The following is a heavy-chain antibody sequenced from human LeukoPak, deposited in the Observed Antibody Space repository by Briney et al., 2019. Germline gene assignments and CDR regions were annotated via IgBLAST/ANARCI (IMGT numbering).Heavy chain of an antibody. J-gene: IGHJ3*02. Sequence: SETLSLTCTVSGGSISSYYWSWIRQPPGKGLEWIGYIYYSGSTSYNPSLRSRVTISVDTSKNHFSLELSSVTAADTAVYYCARDHIRYSSTSVSPFDIWGQGTMVTVSS. D-gene: IGHD6-13*01. CDR1: GGSISSYY. V-gene: IGHV4-59*12. CDR3: ARDHIRYSSTSVSPFDI. CDR2: IYYSGST.